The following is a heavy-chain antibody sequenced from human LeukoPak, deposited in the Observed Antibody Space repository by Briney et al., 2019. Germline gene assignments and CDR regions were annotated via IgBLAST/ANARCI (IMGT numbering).Heavy chain of an antibody. CDR3: ARRGGYDFWNY. J-gene: IGHJ4*02. D-gene: IGHD3-3*01. Sequence: TSETLSLTCTLSGGSISSGAYYWSWVRQHPGKGLEWIGYIHYSGSTYHNPSLKSRTFISIDSSKNQFSLNLSSVTAADTAVYYCARRGGYDFWNYWGQGTLVTVSS. V-gene: IGHV4-31*03. CDR1: GGSISSGAYY. CDR2: IHYSGST.